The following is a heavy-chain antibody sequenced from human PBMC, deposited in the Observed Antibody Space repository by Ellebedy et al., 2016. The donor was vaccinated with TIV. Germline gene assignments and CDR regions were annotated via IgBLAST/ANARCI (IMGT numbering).Heavy chain of an antibody. CDR2: IYPGDSDT. D-gene: IGHD1-1*01. V-gene: IGHV5-51*01. CDR3: AREGKVIQPRLFDY. CDR1: GYNFASYW. J-gene: IGHJ4*02. Sequence: PGGSLRLSCKGSGYNFASYWIGWVRQMPGKGLEWMGIIYPGDSDTRYSPSFQGQVTISADQSISTTYLQWSSLKASDTAMYYCAREGKVIQPRLFDYWGQGTLVTVSS.